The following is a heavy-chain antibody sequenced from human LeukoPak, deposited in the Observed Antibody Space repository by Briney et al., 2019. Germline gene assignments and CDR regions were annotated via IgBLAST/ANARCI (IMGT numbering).Heavy chain of an antibody. CDR3: AKGDGFMTTVVTNY. D-gene: IGHD4-23*01. CDR2: IKQDGSEK. Sequence: GGSLRLSCAASGLTFSNYWMTWVRQAPGKGLEWVADIKQDGSEKLYVNSVRGRFTISRDNAKMSLFLQMNSLRAEDTAVYYCAKGDGFMTTVVTNYWGQGSSVTVSS. V-gene: IGHV3-7*03. CDR1: GLTFSNYW. J-gene: IGHJ4*02.